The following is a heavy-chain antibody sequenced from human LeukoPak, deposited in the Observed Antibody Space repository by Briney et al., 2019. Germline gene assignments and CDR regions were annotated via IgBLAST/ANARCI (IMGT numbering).Heavy chain of an antibody. CDR2: INTDGSTT. CDR3: ARGVCGTGPDI. CDR1: GFTFSSHW. J-gene: IGHJ3*02. D-gene: IGHD1-26*01. V-gene: IGHV3-74*01. Sequence: PGGSLRLSCAATGFTFSSHWMHWVRQAPGEGLVWVSRINTDGSTTDYADSVKGRFAISRDNAKKALYVPVNSMGDDGTPSYYCARGVCGTGPDIWGQGTMVTVSS.